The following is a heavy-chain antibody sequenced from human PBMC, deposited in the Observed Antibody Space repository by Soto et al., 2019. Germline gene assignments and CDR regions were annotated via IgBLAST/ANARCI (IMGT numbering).Heavy chain of an antibody. CDR3: ARVREPLTGGPWFDP. D-gene: IGHD1-26*01. J-gene: IGHJ5*02. CDR1: GGSFSGYY. V-gene: IGHV4-34*01. CDR2: INHSGST. Sequence: TLSLTCAVYGGSFSGYYLSWIRQPPGKGLEWIGEINHSGSTNYNPSLKSRVTISVDTSKNQFSLKLSSVTAADTAVYYCARVREPLTGGPWFDPWGQGTLVTVSS.